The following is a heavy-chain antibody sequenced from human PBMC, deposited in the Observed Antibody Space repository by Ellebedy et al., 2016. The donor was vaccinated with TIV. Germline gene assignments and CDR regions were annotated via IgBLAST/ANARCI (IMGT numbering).Heavy chain of an antibody. CDR2: ISYDGSNK. D-gene: IGHD6-13*01. J-gene: IGHJ4*02. Sequence: GESLKISXAASGFTFSSYGMHWVRQAPGKGLEWVAVISYDGSNKYYADSVKGRFTISRDNSKNTLYLQMNSLRAEDTAVYYCAKDGPEYSSSWSAAYWGQGTLVTVSS. V-gene: IGHV3-30*18. CDR3: AKDGPEYSSSWSAAY. CDR1: GFTFSSYG.